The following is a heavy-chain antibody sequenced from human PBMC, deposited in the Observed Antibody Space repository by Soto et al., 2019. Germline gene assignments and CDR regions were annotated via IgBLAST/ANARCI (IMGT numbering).Heavy chain of an antibody. CDR2: IYHSGST. D-gene: IGHD4-4*01. V-gene: IGHV4-30-2*01. CDR3: ARGMTTVTTYDY. CDR1: GGSISSGGYS. J-gene: IGHJ4*02. Sequence: QLQLQESGSGLGKPSQTLSLTCAVSGGSISSGGYSWSWIRQPPGKGLEWIGYIYHSGSTYYNPSLKSRVTISVDRSKNQFSLNLSSVTAADTAVYYCARGMTTVTTYDYWGQGTLVTVSS.